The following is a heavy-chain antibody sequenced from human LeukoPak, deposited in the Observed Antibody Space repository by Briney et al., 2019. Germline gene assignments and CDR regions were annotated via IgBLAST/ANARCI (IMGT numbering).Heavy chain of an antibody. Sequence: GGSLRLSCEASGFTFHNYAMAWVRQAPGKGLKYVSSIGASGDNIYYGGSVKGRFTISRDNSKNTLFLQMNSLRAEDTALYYCATQSPDYSIGPSYGSFNIWGQGTKVTVSS. V-gene: IGHV3-23*01. CDR3: ATQSPDYSIGPSYGSFNI. CDR1: GFTFHNYA. J-gene: IGHJ3*02. CDR2: IGASGDNI. D-gene: IGHD3-10*01.